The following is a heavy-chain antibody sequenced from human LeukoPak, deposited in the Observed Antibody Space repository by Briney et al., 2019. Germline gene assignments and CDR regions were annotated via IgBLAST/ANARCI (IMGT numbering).Heavy chain of an antibody. D-gene: IGHD6-13*01. CDR3: ARVYYSSSYDYWYFDL. Sequence: PSETLSLTCTVSGGSISTNNYYWGWIRQPPGKGLEWIGNIFYSGSTYYSPSLKSRVTISVDTSKNQFSLKLSSVTAADTAVYYCARVYYSSSYDYWYFDLWGRGTLVTVSS. CDR2: IFYSGST. J-gene: IGHJ2*01. V-gene: IGHV4-39*07. CDR1: GGSISTNNYY.